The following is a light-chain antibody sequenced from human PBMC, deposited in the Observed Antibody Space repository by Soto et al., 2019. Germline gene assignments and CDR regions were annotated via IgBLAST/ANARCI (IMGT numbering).Light chain of an antibody. V-gene: IGLV2-8*01. CDR1: SSDVGAYNY. CDR2: EVN. J-gene: IGLJ1*01. CDR3: SSYAGSNNLV. Sequence: QPALTQPPSASGSPGQSVTISCTGTSSDVGAYNYVSWYQQHPGKAPKLMIFEVNKRPSGVPDRFSGSKSGNTASLTVSGLQAEDEADYYCSSYAGSNNLVFGTGTKLTVL.